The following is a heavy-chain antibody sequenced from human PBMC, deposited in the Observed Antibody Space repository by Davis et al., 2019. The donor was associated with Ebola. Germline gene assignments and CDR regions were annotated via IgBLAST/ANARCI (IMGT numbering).Heavy chain of an antibody. V-gene: IGHV4-34*01. CDR1: GGSFSGYY. D-gene: IGHD2-15*01. CDR3: ARERGYCSGGSCYSGYFDY. Sequence: MPSETLSLTCAVYGGSFSGYYWSWIRQPPGKGLEWIGEINHSGSTNYNPSLKSRVTISVDTSKNQFSLKLSSVTAADTAVYYCARERGYCSGGSCYSGYFDYWGQGTLVTVSS. J-gene: IGHJ4*02. CDR2: INHSGST.